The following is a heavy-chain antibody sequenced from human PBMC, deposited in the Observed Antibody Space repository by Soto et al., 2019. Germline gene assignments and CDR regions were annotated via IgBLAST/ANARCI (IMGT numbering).Heavy chain of an antibody. CDR2: IYYSGST. Sequence: SETLSLTCTVSGGSISSSSYYWGWIRQPPGKGLEWIGSIYYSGSTYYNPSLKSRVTISVDTSKNQFSLKLSSVTAAGTAVYYCARQAAGSIYYYYYYGMDVWGQGTTVTVSS. CDR3: ARQAAGSIYYYYYYGMDV. J-gene: IGHJ6*02. D-gene: IGHD6-13*01. V-gene: IGHV4-39*01. CDR1: GGSISSSSYY.